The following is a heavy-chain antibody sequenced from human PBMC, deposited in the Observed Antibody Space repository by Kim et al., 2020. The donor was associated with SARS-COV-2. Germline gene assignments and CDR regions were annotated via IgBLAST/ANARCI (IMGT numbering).Heavy chain of an antibody. J-gene: IGHJ4*02. D-gene: IGHD6-13*01. V-gene: IGHV3-48*04. CDR3: ARDYGIAGADDY. CDR2: ISGSSSVI. Sequence: GGSLRLSCTASGFTFTSYSMTWVRQAPGKGLEWISYISGSSSVIFYADSVKGRFTISRDNAKNSLFLQMNSLSAEDAAVYYCARDYGIAGADDYWGLGT. CDR1: GFTFTSYS.